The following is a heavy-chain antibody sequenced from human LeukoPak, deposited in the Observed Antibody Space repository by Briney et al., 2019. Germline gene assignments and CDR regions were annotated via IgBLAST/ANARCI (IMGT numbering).Heavy chain of an antibody. CDR3: ARGLQAYIVLVVYGDYYFDY. Sequence: SETLSLTCAVYGGSFSGYYWSWIRQPPGKGLEWIGEINHSGSTNYNPSLKSRVTISVDTSKNQFSLKLSSVTAADTAVYYCARGLQAYIVLVVYGDYYFDYWGQGTLVTVSS. D-gene: IGHD2-8*02. V-gene: IGHV4-34*01. CDR2: INHSGST. J-gene: IGHJ4*02. CDR1: GGSFSGYY.